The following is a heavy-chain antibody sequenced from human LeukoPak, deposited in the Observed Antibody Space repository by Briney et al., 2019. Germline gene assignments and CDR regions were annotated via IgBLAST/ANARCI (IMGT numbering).Heavy chain of an antibody. CDR2: INHSGST. V-gene: IGHV4-34*01. J-gene: IGHJ3*02. D-gene: IGHD2-2*01. Sequence: TTGGSLRLSCAASGFTFSDYYMSWIRQPPGKGLEWIGEINHSGSTNYNPSLKSRVTISVDTSKNQFSLKLSSVTAADTAVYYCARAPEGRQPGKTKFAFDIWSQGTMVTVSS. CDR3: ARAPEGRQPGKTKFAFDI. CDR1: GFTFSDYY.